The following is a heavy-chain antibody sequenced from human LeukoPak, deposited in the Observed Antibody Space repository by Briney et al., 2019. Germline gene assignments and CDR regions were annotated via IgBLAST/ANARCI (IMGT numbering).Heavy chain of an antibody. CDR2: TYYRSKWYN. J-gene: IGHJ4*02. D-gene: IGHD6-13*01. V-gene: IGHV6-1*01. Sequence: SQTLSLTCAISGDSLSIYSAAWNWIRQSPSRGLEWLGRTYYRSKWYNDYAVSVKSRITINPDTSKNQFSLQLNSVTPEDTAVYYCARVFGEAAAGSFDYWGQGTLVTVSS. CDR3: ARVFGEAAAGSFDY. CDR1: GDSLSIYSAA.